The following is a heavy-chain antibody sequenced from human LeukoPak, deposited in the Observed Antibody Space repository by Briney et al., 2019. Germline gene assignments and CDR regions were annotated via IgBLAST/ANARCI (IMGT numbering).Heavy chain of an antibody. Sequence: GASVTVSCTASGYTFTSYAMHWVRQAPGQRLEWMGWINAGNGNTKYSQKFQGRVTITRDTSASTAYMELSSLRSEDTAVYYCARSKYVYGWFDPWGQGTLVTVSS. J-gene: IGHJ5*02. CDR2: INAGNGNT. CDR3: ARSKYVYGWFDP. CDR1: GYTFTSYA. V-gene: IGHV1-3*01. D-gene: IGHD2-8*01.